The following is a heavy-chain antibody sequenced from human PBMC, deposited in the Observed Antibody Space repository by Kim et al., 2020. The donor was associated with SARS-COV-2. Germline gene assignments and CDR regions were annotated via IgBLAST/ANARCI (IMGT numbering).Heavy chain of an antibody. CDR3: ARVVVTPYNWFDP. D-gene: IGHD2-21*02. Sequence: ASVKVSCKASGYSFTNYGITWVRQAPGQGLEWMGWISANNGNTNYAERLQGRVTMTTDTSTTTVYMELRSLRSDDTAVYYCARVVVTPYNWFDPWGQGTLVTVSS. J-gene: IGHJ5*02. CDR1: GYSFTNYG. V-gene: IGHV1-18*04. CDR2: ISANNGNT.